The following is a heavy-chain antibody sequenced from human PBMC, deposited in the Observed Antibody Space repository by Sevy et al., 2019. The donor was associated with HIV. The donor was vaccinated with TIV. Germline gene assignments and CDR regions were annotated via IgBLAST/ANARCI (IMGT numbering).Heavy chain of an antibody. CDR2: ISAYNGNT. D-gene: IGHD6-19*01. Sequence: ASVKVSCKASGYTFTSYGISWVRQAPGQGLEWMGWISAYNGNTNYAQKLQGRVTMTTDTSTSTAYMELRSLRSDDTAVYYCARARRSIAGAGKHKDYWGQGTLVTVSS. CDR3: ARARRSIAGAGKHKDY. V-gene: IGHV1-18*04. CDR1: GYTFTSYG. J-gene: IGHJ4*02.